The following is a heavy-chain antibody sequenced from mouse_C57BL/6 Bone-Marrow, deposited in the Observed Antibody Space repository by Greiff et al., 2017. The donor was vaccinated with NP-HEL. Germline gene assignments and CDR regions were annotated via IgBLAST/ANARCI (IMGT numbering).Heavy chain of an antibody. D-gene: IGHD2-10*02. CDR2: INPSSGYT. J-gene: IGHJ3*01. CDR3: ARVSHLYGNYFSVFAY. V-gene: IGHV1-7*01. Sequence: VKLMESGAELAKPGASVKLSCKASGYTFTSYWMHWVKQRPGQGLEWIGYINPSSGYTKYNQKFKDKATLTADKSSSTAYMQLSSLTYEDSAVYYCARVSHLYGNYFSVFAYWGQGTLVTVSA. CDR1: GYTFTSYW.